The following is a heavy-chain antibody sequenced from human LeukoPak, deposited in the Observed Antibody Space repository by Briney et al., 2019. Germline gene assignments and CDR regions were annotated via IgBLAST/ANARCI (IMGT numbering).Heavy chain of an antibody. V-gene: IGHV3-13*01. Sequence: PGGSLRLSCAASGFTFSSYDMHWVRQATGKGLEWVSAIGTAGDTYYPGSVKGRFTISRENAKNSLYLQMNSLRAGDTAGYYCARERTHYGMDVWGQGTTVTVSS. J-gene: IGHJ6*02. CDR1: GFTFSSYD. CDR2: IGTAGDT. D-gene: IGHD2-2*01. CDR3: ARERTHYGMDV.